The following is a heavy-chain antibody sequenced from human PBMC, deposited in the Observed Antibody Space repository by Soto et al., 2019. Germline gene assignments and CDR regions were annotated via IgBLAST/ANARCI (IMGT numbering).Heavy chain of an antibody. V-gene: IGHV1-3*01. CDR2: INARNGNT. J-gene: IGHJ5*02. Sequence: ASVKVSCKASGYTFTSYAMHWVRQAPGQRLEWMGWINARNGNTEYPQKFQGRVTIARDTSATTAYMELSSLISEDTAVYYCAREARGYCRGGTCSGYWFDPWGPGTLVTVS. D-gene: IGHD2-15*01. CDR3: AREARGYCRGGTCSGYWFDP. CDR1: GYTFTSYA.